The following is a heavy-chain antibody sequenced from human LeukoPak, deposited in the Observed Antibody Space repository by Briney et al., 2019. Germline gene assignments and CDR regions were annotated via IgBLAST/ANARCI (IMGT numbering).Heavy chain of an antibody. J-gene: IGHJ3*02. D-gene: IGHD1-26*01. V-gene: IGHV1-18*01. CDR1: GYTFINYG. CDR3: ARTVGATGAFDI. Sequence: ASVKVSCKASGYTFINYGLTWVRHAPGQGFEWMGWISAYTGSTNYAQKLQGRVTMPTDPSTSTAYMDLRSLRSDDTAVYYCARTVGATGAFDIWGQGTMVIVSS. CDR2: ISAYTGST.